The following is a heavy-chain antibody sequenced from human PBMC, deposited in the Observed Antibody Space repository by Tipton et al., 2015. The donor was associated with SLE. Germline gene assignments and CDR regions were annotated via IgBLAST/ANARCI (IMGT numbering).Heavy chain of an antibody. CDR1: GGSITRGSNYY. V-gene: IGHV4-61*09. CDR3: ARRDCGGDCYYGH. J-gene: IGHJ4*02. CDR2: FSSRGGT. Sequence: TLSLTCSVSGGSITRGSNYYWTWIRQPAGKGLEWIGHFSSRGGTNYNTSLKSRVTISADTSKNEISLKMTSVTAADTAVYYCARRDCGGDCYYGHWGQGTQVTVSS. D-gene: IGHD2-21*01.